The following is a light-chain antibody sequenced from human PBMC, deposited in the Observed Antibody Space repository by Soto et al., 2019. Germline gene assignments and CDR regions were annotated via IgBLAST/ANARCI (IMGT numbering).Light chain of an antibody. CDR3: SSYTSSSTHV. CDR2: DVS. J-gene: IGLJ1*01. Sequence: QSALTQPPSVSGSPGQSITISCTGTSSDVGAYNFVSWYQQHPGKVPKLMIFDVSSRPSGVSDRFSASKSGNTASLTISGLQAEDEGDYYCSSYTSSSTHVFGSGTKLTVL. V-gene: IGLV2-14*03. CDR1: SSDVGAYNF.